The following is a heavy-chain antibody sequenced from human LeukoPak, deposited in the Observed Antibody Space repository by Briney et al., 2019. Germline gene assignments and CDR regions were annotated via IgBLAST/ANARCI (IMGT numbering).Heavy chain of an antibody. V-gene: IGHV4-59*01. CDR2: IYYSGST. Sequence: SETLSLTCTVSGGSISSYYWSWIRQPPGKGLEWTGYIYYSGSTNYNPSLKSRVTISVDTSKNQFSLKLSSVTAADTAVYYCASVGSYYYDSSGPSNAFDIWGQGTMVTVSS. D-gene: IGHD3-22*01. CDR1: GGSISSYY. J-gene: IGHJ3*02. CDR3: ASVGSYYYDSSGPSNAFDI.